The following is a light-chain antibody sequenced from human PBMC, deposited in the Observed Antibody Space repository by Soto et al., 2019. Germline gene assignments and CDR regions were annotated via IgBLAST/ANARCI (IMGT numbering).Light chain of an antibody. CDR1: QSVRGW. J-gene: IGKJ1*01. CDR2: DAS. CDR3: QQYETFSGT. V-gene: IGKV1-5*01. Sequence: DIQMTQSPSTLSASVGDTVTVTCRASQSVRGWLAWYQQKPGEAPKLLIYDASALPSGVPSRFSGSGSRTKFSLTSASLHPDEFATYYCQQYETFSGTFGPGTKV.